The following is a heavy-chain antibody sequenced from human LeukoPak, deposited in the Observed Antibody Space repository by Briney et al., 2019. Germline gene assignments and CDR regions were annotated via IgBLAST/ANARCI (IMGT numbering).Heavy chain of an antibody. CDR2: ISASGGRT. Sequence: PGGSLRLSCAASGYTFSTYDMNWVRQAPGQGLEWVSGISASGGRTFYAESVRRRFTISRHNSKNTLYLQMDSLRAEDTAVYYCAKHLSGSGQYFHHWGQGTLVTVSS. V-gene: IGHV3-23*01. D-gene: IGHD6-19*01. J-gene: IGHJ1*01. CDR3: AKHLSGSGQYFHH. CDR1: GYTFSTYD.